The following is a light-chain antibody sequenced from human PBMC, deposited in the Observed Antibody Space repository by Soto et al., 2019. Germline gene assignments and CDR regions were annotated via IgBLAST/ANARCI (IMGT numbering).Light chain of an antibody. CDR3: CSYAGSYSWV. V-gene: IGLV2-11*01. CDR2: DIA. J-gene: IGLJ3*02. CDR1: SSDVGNYDY. Sequence: QSALTQSRSVSGSPGQSVTISCTGTSSDVGNYDYVSWYQQHPGMAPQLIIYDIAKRPSGVPDRFSGSKFGNTASLTISGLQAEDEADYYCCSYAGSYSWVFGGGTKVTVL.